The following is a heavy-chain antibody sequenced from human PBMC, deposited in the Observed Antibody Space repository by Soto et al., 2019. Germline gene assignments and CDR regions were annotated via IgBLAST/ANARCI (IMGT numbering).Heavy chain of an antibody. J-gene: IGHJ5*02. D-gene: IGHD6-6*01. Sequence: GGSLRLSCAASGFTFSSYAMSWVRQAPGKGLEWVSAISGSGGSTYYADSAKGRFTISRDNSKNTLYLQMNSLRAEDTAVYYCAKAQYSGQMGDNWFDPWGQGTLVTVSS. CDR2: ISGSGGST. CDR1: GFTFSSYA. CDR3: AKAQYSGQMGDNWFDP. V-gene: IGHV3-23*01.